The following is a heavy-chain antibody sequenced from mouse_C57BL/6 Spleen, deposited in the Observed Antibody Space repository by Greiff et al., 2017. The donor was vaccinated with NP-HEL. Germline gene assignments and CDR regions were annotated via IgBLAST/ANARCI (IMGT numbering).Heavy chain of an antibody. J-gene: IGHJ2*01. CDR1: GFTFNTYA. V-gene: IGHV10-3*01. D-gene: IGHD1-2*01. CDR2: IRSKSSNSAT. Sequence: EVKLMESGGGLVQPKGSLKLSCAASGFTFNTYAMHWVRQAPGKGLEWVARIRSKSSNSATYYADSVKDRFTISRDDSQIMLHRQKNNLKTEDTAMDYCVRDGTTAFDYWGQGTTLTVSS. CDR3: VRDGTTAFDY.